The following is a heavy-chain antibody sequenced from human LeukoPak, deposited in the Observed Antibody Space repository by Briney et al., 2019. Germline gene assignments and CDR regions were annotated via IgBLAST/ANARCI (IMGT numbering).Heavy chain of an antibody. CDR2: ISYDGSNK. Sequence: GGSLRLSCAASGFTFSSYGMHWVCQAPGKRLEWVAVISYDGSNKYYADSVKGRFTISRDNSKNTLYLQMNSLRAEDTAVYYCAKVQYYYDSSGYYFDYWGQGTLVTVSS. CDR3: AKVQYYYDSSGYYFDY. J-gene: IGHJ4*02. V-gene: IGHV3-30*18. D-gene: IGHD3-22*01. CDR1: GFTFSSYG.